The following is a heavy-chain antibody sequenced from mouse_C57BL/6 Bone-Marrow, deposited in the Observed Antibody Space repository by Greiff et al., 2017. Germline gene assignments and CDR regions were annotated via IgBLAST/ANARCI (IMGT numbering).Heavy chain of an antibody. CDR3: ASNYYYGSPAWFAY. D-gene: IGHD1-1*01. J-gene: IGHJ3*01. CDR1: GYTFTDYY. Sequence: VQLQQSGPVLVKPGASVKMSCKASGYTFTDYYMNWVKQSHGKSLEWIGVINPYNGGTSYNQKFKGKATLTVDKSSSTAYMELNSLTSEDSAVCYCASNYYYGSPAWFAYWGQGTLVTVSA. V-gene: IGHV1-19*01. CDR2: INPYNGGT.